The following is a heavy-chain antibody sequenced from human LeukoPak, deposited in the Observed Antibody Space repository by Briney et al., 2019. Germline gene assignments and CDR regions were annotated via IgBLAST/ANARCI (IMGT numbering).Heavy chain of an antibody. Sequence: GGSLRLSCAASGFTVSSNYMSWVRQAPGKGLVWVSRINSDGSSTSYADSVKGRFTISRDNAKNTLYLQMNSLRAEDTAVYYCAREIYDSSGYYAPPNYWGQGTLVTVSS. CDR2: INSDGSST. CDR1: GFTVSSNY. V-gene: IGHV3-74*01. D-gene: IGHD3-22*01. J-gene: IGHJ4*02. CDR3: AREIYDSSGYYAPPNY.